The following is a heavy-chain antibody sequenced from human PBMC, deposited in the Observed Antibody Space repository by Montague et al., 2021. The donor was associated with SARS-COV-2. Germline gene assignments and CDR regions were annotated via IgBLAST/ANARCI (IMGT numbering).Heavy chain of an antibody. V-gene: IGHV2-70*01. CDR2: IDWDDDK. CDR1: GFSLSTSGMC. Sequence: PALVKPTQTLTLTCTFSGFSLSTSGMCVSWIRQPPGKALERLALIDWDDDKYYSTSLKTRLTISKDASKNQVVLTMTNMDPVDTATYYCARMMYDILTGYYIGFDYWGQGTLVTVSS. J-gene: IGHJ4*02. CDR3: ARMMYDILTGYYIGFDY. D-gene: IGHD3-9*01.